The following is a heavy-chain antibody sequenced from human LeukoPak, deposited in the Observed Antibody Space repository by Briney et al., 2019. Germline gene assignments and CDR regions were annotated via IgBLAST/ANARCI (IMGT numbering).Heavy chain of an antibody. CDR3: ARDPGYYDSSGYLN. V-gene: IGHV3-53*01. Sequence: GGSLRLSCAASGFTFSSYSMNWVRQAPGKGLEWVSVIYSGGSTYYADSVKGRFTISRDNSKNTLYLQMNSLRAEDTAVYYCARDPGYYDSSGYLNWGQGTLVTVSS. D-gene: IGHD3-22*01. CDR1: GFTFSSYS. J-gene: IGHJ4*02. CDR2: IYSGGST.